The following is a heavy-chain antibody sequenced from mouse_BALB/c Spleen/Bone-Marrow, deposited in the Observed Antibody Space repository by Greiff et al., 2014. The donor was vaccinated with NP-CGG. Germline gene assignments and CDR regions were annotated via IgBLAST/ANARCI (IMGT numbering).Heavy chain of an antibody. CDR1: GITFRNFG. Sequence: VQLKDSGGGLVQPGGSRKLSCAASGITFRNFGMYWVRQAPEKGLEWVAYISSGSSTIYYADTLKGRFTISRDNPKNTLFLQMTSLRSEDTAMYYCARIGRARGYAMDYWGQGTSVTVSS. CDR3: ARIGRARGYAMDY. J-gene: IGHJ4*01. V-gene: IGHV5-17*02. D-gene: IGHD3-3*01. CDR2: ISSGSSTI.